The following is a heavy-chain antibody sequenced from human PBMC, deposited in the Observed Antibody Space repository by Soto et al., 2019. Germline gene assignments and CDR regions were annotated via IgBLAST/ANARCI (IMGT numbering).Heavy chain of an antibody. CDR3: ARENYGSGSYHLDY. CDR1: GGSISSGGYY. J-gene: IGHJ4*02. D-gene: IGHD3-10*01. Sequence: TLSLTCTVSGGSISSGGYYWSWIRQHPGKGLEWIGYIYYSGSTYYNPSLKSRVTISVDTSKNQFSLKLSSVTAADTAVYYCARENYGSGSYHLDYWGQGTLVTVSS. V-gene: IGHV4-31*03. CDR2: IYYSGST.